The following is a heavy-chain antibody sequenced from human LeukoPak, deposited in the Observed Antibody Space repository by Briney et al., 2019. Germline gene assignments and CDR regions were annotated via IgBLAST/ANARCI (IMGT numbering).Heavy chain of an antibody. D-gene: IGHD5-18*01. CDR1: GGSISGSSYY. Sequence: SETLSLTCTVSGGSISGSSYYWGWIRQPPGKGLEWIGSVYYSGSTYYNPSLKSRVTISVDTSKNQLYLKLSSVTAADTAVYYCARVGYSYGSHYFDYWGQGTLVTVSS. V-gene: IGHV4-39*07. J-gene: IGHJ4*02. CDR2: VYYSGST. CDR3: ARVGYSYGSHYFDY.